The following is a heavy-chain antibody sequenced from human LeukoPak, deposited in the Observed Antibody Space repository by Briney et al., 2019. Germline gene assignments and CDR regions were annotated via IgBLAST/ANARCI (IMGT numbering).Heavy chain of an antibody. CDR1: GYEFSSYG. V-gene: IGHV1-18*01. D-gene: IGHD3-16*02. CDR2: ISAYNGKT. Sequence: ASVNVSCKASGYEFSSYGISWVRQAPGQGLEWMGWISAYNGKTKYAEKFQDRLTMTTETSTSTAYMELRSLTSADTAAYYCAKDSPRDDYVRGSYRYSRRGLDIWGQGTLVTASS. CDR3: AKDSPRDDYVRGSYRYSRRGLDI. J-gene: IGHJ3*02.